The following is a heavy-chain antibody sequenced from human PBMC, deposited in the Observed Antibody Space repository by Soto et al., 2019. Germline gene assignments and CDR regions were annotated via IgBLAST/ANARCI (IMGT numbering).Heavy chain of an antibody. CDR3: ARVYCSSTSCYLWYFDL. D-gene: IGHD2-2*01. CDR1: GGSFSGYY. J-gene: IGHJ2*01. CDR2: INHSGST. Sequence: SETLSLTCAVYGGSFSGYYWSWIRQPPGKGLEWIGEINHSGSTNYNPSLKSRVTISVDTSKNQFSLKLSSVTAADTAVYYCARVYCSSTSCYLWYFDLWGRGTLVTVSS. V-gene: IGHV4-34*01.